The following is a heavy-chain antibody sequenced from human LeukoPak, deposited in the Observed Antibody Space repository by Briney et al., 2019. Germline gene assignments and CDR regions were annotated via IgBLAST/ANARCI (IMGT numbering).Heavy chain of an antibody. Sequence: GGSLTLSCAASGFTFSSYAMHWVRQAPGKGLEWVSIIYSGGSTYYADSVKGRFTISRDNSKNTLYLQMNSLRAEDTAVYYCARHLSGDDIWGQGTMAADSS. CDR2: IYSGGST. CDR3: ARHLSGDDI. D-gene: IGHD4-17*01. J-gene: IGHJ3*02. V-gene: IGHV3-66*04. CDR1: GFTFSSYA.